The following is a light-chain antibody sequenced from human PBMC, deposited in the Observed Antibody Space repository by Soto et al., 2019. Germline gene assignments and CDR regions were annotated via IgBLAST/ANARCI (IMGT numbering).Light chain of an antibody. CDR1: QSVSNNY. Sequence: EIVLTQSPGTLSLSPGERATLSCRASQSVSNNYLAWYQQKPGQAPRLLIYGASNRATGIPDRFSGSGSGTDFTLTISRLEPEDFAVYFCQQYGLSPLTFGGGTKVDIK. CDR2: GAS. J-gene: IGKJ4*01. CDR3: QQYGLSPLT. V-gene: IGKV3-20*01.